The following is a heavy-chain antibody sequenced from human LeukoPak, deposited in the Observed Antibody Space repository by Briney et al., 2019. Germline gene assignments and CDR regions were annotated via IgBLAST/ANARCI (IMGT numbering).Heavy chain of an antibody. D-gene: IGHD3-22*01. CDR2: ISSNGGST. J-gene: IGHJ6*03. CDR3: ARGLGSDSSGYLYYYMDV. V-gene: IGHV3-64*01. Sequence: GGSLRLSCAASGFTFSSYAMHWVRQAPGKGLEYVSAISSNGGSTYYANSVKGRFTIPRDNSKNTLYLQMGSLRAEDMAVYYCARGLGSDSSGYLYYYMDVWGKGTTVTVSS. CDR1: GFTFSSYA.